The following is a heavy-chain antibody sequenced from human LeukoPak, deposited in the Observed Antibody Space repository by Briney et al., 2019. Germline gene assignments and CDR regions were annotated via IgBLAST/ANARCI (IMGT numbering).Heavy chain of an antibody. D-gene: IGHD3-3*01. J-gene: IGHJ6*03. Sequence: GGTLRLSCAASGFTFNTYGMSWVRQAPGKGLEWVSGISGSGGATYYADSVKGRFTISRDNSKNTLYLQMNSLRAEDTAVYYCARSRGGATIFDMDVWGKGTTVTVSS. CDR3: ARSRGGATIFDMDV. V-gene: IGHV3-23*01. CDR1: GFTFNTYG. CDR2: ISGSGGAT.